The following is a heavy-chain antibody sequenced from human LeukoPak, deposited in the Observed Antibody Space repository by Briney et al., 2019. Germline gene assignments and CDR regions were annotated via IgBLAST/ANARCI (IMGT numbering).Heavy chain of an antibody. CDR2: ISYDGSNK. CDR1: GFTFSSYA. J-gene: IGHJ4*02. V-gene: IGHV3-30-3*01. D-gene: IGHD3-22*01. Sequence: PGGSLRPSCAASGFTFSSYAMHWVRQAPGKGLEWVAVISYDGSNKYYADSVKGRFTISRDNSKNTLYLQMNSLRAEDTAVYYCARGIDTAMVTWEKDYYDSSGYHYFDYWGQGTLVTVSS. CDR3: ARGIDTAMVTWEKDYYDSSGYHYFDY.